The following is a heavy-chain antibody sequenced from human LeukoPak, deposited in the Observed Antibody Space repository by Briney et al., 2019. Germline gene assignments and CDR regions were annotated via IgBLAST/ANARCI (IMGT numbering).Heavy chain of an antibody. V-gene: IGHV1-2*04. CDR3: VVAGAVAGTDYYGMDV. CDR2: INPNSGGT. J-gene: IGHJ6*02. D-gene: IGHD6-19*01. Sequence: ASVKVSCKASGYTFTSYYMHWVRQAPGQGLEWMGWINPNSGGTNYAQKFQGWVTMTRDTSISTAYMELSRLRSDDTAVYYCVVAGAVAGTDYYGMDVWGQGTTVTVSS. CDR1: GYTFTSYY.